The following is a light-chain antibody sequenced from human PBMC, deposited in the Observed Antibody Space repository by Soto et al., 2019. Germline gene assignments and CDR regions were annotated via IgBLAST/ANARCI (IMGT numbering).Light chain of an antibody. J-gene: IGKJ5*01. V-gene: IGKV2D-29*02. Sequence: DVVMTQTPLSRSVIPGQPASISCKSSQSLLHITGETFLFWSLQKPGQSPQLLIYEVSTRVSGVPDRCSGSGSGTDFTLESSRVETDDVGIYYCMQSTQLPPTFGQGTRLEIK. CDR3: MQSTQLPPT. CDR2: EVS. CDR1: QSLLHITGETF.